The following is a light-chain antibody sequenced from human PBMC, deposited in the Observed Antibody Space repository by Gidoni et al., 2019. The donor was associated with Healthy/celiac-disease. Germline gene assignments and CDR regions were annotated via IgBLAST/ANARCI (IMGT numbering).Light chain of an antibody. V-gene: IGKV3-20*01. Sequence: EIVLTQSPGTLSLSPGERATLSCRASQSVSSSYLAWYQQNPGQAPRLLIYGASSRATGIPDRFSGSGSGTDFTLTISRLEPEDFAVYYCQQSRTFGGGTKVEIK. CDR2: GAS. J-gene: IGKJ4*01. CDR1: QSVSSSY. CDR3: QQSRT.